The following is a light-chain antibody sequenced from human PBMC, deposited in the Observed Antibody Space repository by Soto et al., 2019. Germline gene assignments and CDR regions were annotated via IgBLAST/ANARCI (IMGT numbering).Light chain of an antibody. J-gene: IGKJ4*01. Sequence: EIVLTQSPATLSVSPGETATLSCRASQSVGSAVAWYQHRPGQAPRLLIVAASIRATGVPGRLSGGGSGTEFTLTISGLQSEDFAVYYCQHYLNWPPLTFGGGTTVDIK. CDR1: QSVGSA. CDR2: AAS. V-gene: IGKV3-15*01. CDR3: QHYLNWPPLT.